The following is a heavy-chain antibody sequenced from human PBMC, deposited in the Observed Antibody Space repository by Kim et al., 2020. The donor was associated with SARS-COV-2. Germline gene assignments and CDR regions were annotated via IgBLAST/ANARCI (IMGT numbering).Heavy chain of an antibody. Sequence: TPSLKSRVTLSVDTSKNQFSLKLSSVTAADTAVYYCARAYSNNCFDPWGQGTLVTVSS. CDR3: ARAYSNNCFDP. V-gene: IGHV4-59*01. D-gene: IGHD4-4*01. J-gene: IGHJ5*02.